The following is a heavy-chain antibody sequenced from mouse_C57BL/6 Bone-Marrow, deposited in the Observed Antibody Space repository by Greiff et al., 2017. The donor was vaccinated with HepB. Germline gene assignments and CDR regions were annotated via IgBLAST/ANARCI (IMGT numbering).Heavy chain of an antibody. Sequence: VQLQQPGAELVRPGSSVKLSCKASGYTLTSYWMDWVKQRPGQGLEWIGNIYPSDSETHYNQKFKDKATLTVDKSSSTAYMQLSSLTSEDSAVYYCASYGSSLYYFDYWGQGTTLTVSS. CDR2: IYPSDSET. CDR3: ASYGSSLYYFDY. CDR1: GYTLTSYW. D-gene: IGHD1-1*01. J-gene: IGHJ2*01. V-gene: IGHV1-61*01.